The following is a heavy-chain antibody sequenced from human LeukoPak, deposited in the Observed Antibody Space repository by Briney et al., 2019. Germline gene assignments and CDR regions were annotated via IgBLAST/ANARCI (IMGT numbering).Heavy chain of an antibody. CDR2: IKSKTDGGTT. CDR1: GFTFSNAW. J-gene: IGHJ4*02. CDR3: TTGGSYYPGYFDY. D-gene: IGHD1-26*01. Sequence: GGSLRLSCAASGFTFSNAWMSWVRQAPGKGLEWVGRIKSKTDGGTTDYAAPVKGRFTISRDDSKNTLYLQMNSLKTEDTAVYYCTTGGSYYPGYFDYWGQGTLVTVSS. V-gene: IGHV3-15*01.